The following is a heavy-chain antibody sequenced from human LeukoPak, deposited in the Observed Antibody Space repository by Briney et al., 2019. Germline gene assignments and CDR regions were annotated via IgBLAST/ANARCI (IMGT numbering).Heavy chain of an antibody. CDR2: ISGSGGST. D-gene: IGHD1-26*01. CDR3: AKDHASVGATRDYFDY. Sequence: PGGSLRLSCAASGFTFSSYAMSWVRQAPGKGLEWVSAISGSGGSTYYADSVKGRFTISRDNSKNTLYLQMNSLRAEDTAVYYCAKDHASVGATRDYFDYWGQGTLVTVSS. V-gene: IGHV3-23*01. J-gene: IGHJ4*02. CDR1: GFTFSSYA.